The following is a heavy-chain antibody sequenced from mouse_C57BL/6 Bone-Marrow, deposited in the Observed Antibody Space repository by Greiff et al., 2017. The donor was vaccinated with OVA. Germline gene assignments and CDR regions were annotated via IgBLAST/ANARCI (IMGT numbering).Heavy chain of an antibody. Sequence: DVMLVESGGGLVQPGGSMKLSCVASGFTFSNYWMNWVRQSPEKGLEWVAQIRLKSDNYATHYAESVKGRFTISRDDSKSSVYLQMNNLRAEDTGIYYCTAAIITTVVDWYFDVWGTGTTVTVSS. V-gene: IGHV6-3*01. CDR2: IRLKSDNYAT. J-gene: IGHJ1*03. D-gene: IGHD1-1*01. CDR3: TAAIITTVVDWYFDV. CDR1: GFTFSNYW.